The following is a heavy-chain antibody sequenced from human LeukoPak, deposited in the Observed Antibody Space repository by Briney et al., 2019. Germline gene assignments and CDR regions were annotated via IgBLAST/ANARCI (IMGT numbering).Heavy chain of an antibody. Sequence: ASVKVSCKASGGTSSSYAISWVRQAPGQGLEWMGRIIPILGIANYAQKFQGRVTITADKSTSTAYMELSSLRSEDTAVYYCAQYSGSYYGAFDIWGQGTMVTVSS. D-gene: IGHD1-26*01. V-gene: IGHV1-69*04. CDR1: GGTSSSYA. CDR2: IIPILGIA. J-gene: IGHJ3*02. CDR3: AQYSGSYYGAFDI.